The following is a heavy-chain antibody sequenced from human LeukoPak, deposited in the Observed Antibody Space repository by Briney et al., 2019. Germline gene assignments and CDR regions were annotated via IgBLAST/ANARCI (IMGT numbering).Heavy chain of an antibody. J-gene: IGHJ4*02. CDR3: ARHALSTYYYDSSGSTPSDY. Sequence: GASVKVSCKASGYTFTNYAMNWVRQAPGQGLEWMGWINTNTGNPTYAQGFTGRFVFSLDTSVSTAYLRISSLKAEDTAVYYCARHALSTYYYDSSGSTPSDYWGQGTLVTVSS. CDR1: GYTFTNYA. CDR2: INTNTGNP. V-gene: IGHV7-4-1*02. D-gene: IGHD3-22*01.